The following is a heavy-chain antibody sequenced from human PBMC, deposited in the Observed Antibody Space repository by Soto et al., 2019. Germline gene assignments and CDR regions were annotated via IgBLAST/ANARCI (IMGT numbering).Heavy chain of an antibody. V-gene: IGHV5-10-1*01. CDR1: GYRFANYY. CDR3: ARHEPLMDRSPPRDRFDP. J-gene: IGHJ5*02. D-gene: IGHD1-26*01. CDR2: IDASDSQT. Sequence: PGESLKISCKGSGYRFANYYISWVRQMPGKGLEWMGRIDASDSQTNYSPSFQGHVTISADKSISTAYLQWSSLKASDTAIYYCARHEPLMDRSPPRDRFDPWGQGTLVTVSS.